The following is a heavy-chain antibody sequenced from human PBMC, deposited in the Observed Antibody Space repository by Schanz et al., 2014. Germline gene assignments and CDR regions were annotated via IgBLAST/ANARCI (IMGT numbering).Heavy chain of an antibody. CDR3: ARDHVATSDYGCFFYYLDV. V-gene: IGHV1-18*04. J-gene: IGHJ6*03. D-gene: IGHD3-10*01. CDR2: ISAQTGDT. Sequence: QVHLVQSGAEVHKPGASLKISCKASGYTFTNFFLHWVRQAPGQGLEWIGWISAQTGDTRYAQKMQGRVTMTSDVSTTTAIVELRSSRYGYAAVYYCARDHVATSDYGCFFYYLDVWATGITVIVSS. CDR1: GYTFTNFF.